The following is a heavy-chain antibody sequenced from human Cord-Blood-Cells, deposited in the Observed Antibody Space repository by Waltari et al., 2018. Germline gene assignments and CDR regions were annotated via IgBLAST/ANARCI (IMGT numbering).Heavy chain of an antibody. Sequence: QVQLVQSGAEVKKPGSSVKVSCKASGGTFSSYAISWVRQAPGQGLEWMGGVSPIFCTANDARKFQGRGTITADESTSTAYMELSSLRAEDTAVYYCARFNSGDYDWYFDLWGRGTLVTVSS. D-gene: IGHD7-27*01. CDR1: GGTFSSYA. CDR3: ARFNSGDYDWYFDL. CDR2: VSPIFCTA. V-gene: IGHV1-69*01. J-gene: IGHJ2*01.